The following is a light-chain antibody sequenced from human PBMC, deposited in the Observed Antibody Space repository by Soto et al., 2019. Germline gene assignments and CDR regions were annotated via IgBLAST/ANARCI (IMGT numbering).Light chain of an antibody. V-gene: IGKV1-5*01. CDR3: QQYNSGT. Sequence: EIQMTKSLSSLSVHVGDGVTITCRASQSISSYLNWYHQKPGKAPKLLIYDASRLESGVPSRFSGSGSGTEFTLTSSSLQPDDFATYYCQQYNSGTFGQGTKVDI. CDR1: QSISSY. CDR2: DAS. J-gene: IGKJ1*01.